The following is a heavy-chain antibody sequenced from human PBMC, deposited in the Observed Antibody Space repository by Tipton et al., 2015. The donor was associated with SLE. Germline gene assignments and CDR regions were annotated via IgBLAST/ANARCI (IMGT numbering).Heavy chain of an antibody. Sequence: LRLSCSVSGFSISSGYYWGWIRQPPGKGLEWIGSIYHSGTTYYNPSLKTRVTISVDTSKNQFSLKMNSVTAADTAVYYCARDVPAPTGGVWGQGTTVTVSS. CDR1: GFSISSGYY. CDR3: ARDVPAPTGGV. J-gene: IGHJ6*02. CDR2: IYHSGTT. V-gene: IGHV4-38-2*02. D-gene: IGHD7-27*01.